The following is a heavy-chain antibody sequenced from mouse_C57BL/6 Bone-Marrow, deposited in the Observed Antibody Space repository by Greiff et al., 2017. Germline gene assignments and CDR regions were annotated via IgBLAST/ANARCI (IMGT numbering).Heavy chain of an antibody. CDR3: TPSLIYYSNYVDAY. CDR1: GFNIKDDY. D-gene: IGHD2-5*01. CDR2: IDPENGDT. V-gene: IGHV14-4*01. Sequence: EVQLQQSGAELVRPGASVKLSCTASGFNIKDDYMHWVKQRPEQGLEWIGWIDPENGDTEYDSKFQGKATITADTSSNTAYLQLSSLTSEDTADYYVTPSLIYYSNYVDAYWGQGTLVTVSA. J-gene: IGHJ3*01.